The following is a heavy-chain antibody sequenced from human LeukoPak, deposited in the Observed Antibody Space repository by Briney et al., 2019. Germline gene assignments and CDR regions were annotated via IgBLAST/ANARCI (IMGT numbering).Heavy chain of an antibody. CDR1: GGTFSSYA. J-gene: IGHJ6*03. V-gene: IGHV1-69*13. Sequence: SVKVSCKASGGTFSSYAISWVRQAPGRGLEWMGGIIPIFGTANYAQKFQGRVTITADESTSTAYMELSSLRSEDTAVYYCARSHVLRFLEWSHGGLYYMDVWGKGTTVTVSS. CDR2: IIPIFGTA. CDR3: ARSHVLRFLEWSHGGLYYMDV. D-gene: IGHD3-3*01.